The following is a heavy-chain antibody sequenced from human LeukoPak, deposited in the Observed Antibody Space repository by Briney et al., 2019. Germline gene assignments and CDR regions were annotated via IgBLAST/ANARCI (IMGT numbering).Heavy chain of an antibody. D-gene: IGHD3-16*02. CDR3: AREKWRMISFGGVISNFFDY. J-gene: IGHJ4*02. Sequence: PSETLSLTCAVYGGSFSGYYWSWIRQPPGKGLEWIGEINHSGSTNYNPSLKSRVTISVDTSTNQFSLKLSSVTAADTAVYYCAREKWRMISFGGVISNFFDYWGQGNLVTVSS. V-gene: IGHV4-34*01. CDR2: INHSGST. CDR1: GGSFSGYY.